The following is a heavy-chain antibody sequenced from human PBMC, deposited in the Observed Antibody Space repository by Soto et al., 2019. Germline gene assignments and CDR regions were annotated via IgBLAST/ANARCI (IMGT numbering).Heavy chain of an antibody. Sequence: QVQLVQSGAEVKKPGSSVKLSCKASGDSFNTFAVTWVRQAPGQGLEWMGGIIPNFDTPNYAQKFQGRVTIIADKSTSPPYMELSSLRSEDTAVYYCARTYYDSSGYYLWYFDYWGQGTLVTVSS. J-gene: IGHJ4*02. CDR1: GDSFNTFA. CDR2: IIPNFDTP. D-gene: IGHD3-22*01. CDR3: ARTYYDSSGYYLWYFDY. V-gene: IGHV1-69*06.